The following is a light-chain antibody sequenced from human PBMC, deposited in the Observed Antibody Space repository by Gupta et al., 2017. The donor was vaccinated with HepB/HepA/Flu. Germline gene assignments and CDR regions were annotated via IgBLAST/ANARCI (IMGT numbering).Light chain of an antibody. CDR3: QQNVISPVT. CDR1: QSVSSSY. J-gene: IGKJ5*01. V-gene: IGKV3-20*01. CDR2: DAS. Sequence: EIVLTQSPGTLSLSPGERATLSCRASQSVSSSYLAGYQQKPGQAPRLLIYDASSRATGIPDRFSGSGSGTDFTLTISRLEPEDFAVYYCQQNVISPVTFGQGTQVE.